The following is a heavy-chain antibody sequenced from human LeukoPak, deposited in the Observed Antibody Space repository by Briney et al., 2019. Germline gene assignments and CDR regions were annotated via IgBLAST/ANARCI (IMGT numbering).Heavy chain of an antibody. CDR1: GFTFSSHA. V-gene: IGHV3-30*18. CDR3: AKDKARAADYYFDY. D-gene: IGHD6-13*01. J-gene: IGHJ4*01. CDR2: ISTDGRDK. Sequence: GRSLRLSCAASGFTFSSHAMHWVRQAPGKGLEWVAVISTDGRDKHHAESVKGRFTISRDNSKNTLYLQMNSLRPEDTAVYYCAKDKARAADYYFDYWGHGTLVTVSS.